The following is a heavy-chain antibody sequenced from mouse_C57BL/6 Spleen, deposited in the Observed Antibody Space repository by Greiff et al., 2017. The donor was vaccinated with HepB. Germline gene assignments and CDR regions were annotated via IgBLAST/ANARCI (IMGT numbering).Heavy chain of an antibody. CDR2: IWSGGST. J-gene: IGHJ4*01. D-gene: IGHD2-1*01. V-gene: IGHV2-2*01. CDR1: GFSLTSYG. Sequence: QVHVKQSGPGLVQPSQSLSITCTVSGFSLTSYGVHWVRQSPGKGLEWLGVIWSGGSTDYNAAFISRLSISKDNSKSQVFFKMNSLQADDTAIYYCASYGNHTHYYAMDYWGQGTSVTVSS. CDR3: ASYGNHTHYYAMDY.